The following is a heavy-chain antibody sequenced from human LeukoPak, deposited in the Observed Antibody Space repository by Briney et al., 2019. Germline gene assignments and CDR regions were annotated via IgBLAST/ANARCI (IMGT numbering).Heavy chain of an antibody. V-gene: IGHV3-48*01. J-gene: IGHJ4*02. CDR2: ISSSSSTI. Sequence: GGSLRLSCAASGFTFSSYSMNWVRQAPGKGLEWVSYISSSSSTIYYADSVKGRFTISRDNAKNSLYLQMNSLRAEDTAVYYCARDRIPELYDYWGQGTVVTVSS. CDR1: GFTFSSYS. CDR3: ARDRIPELYDY. D-gene: IGHD1-26*01.